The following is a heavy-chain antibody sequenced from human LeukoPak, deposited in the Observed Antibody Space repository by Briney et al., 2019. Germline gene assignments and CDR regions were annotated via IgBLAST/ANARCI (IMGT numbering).Heavy chain of an antibody. CDR3: ARERRAWGEDF. D-gene: IGHD3-16*01. CDR2: INPNGGNT. Sequence: ASVKVSGKASGYTFTNYYIHWVRQAPGQGLEWVGLINPNGGNTGYAQRFQGRVTVTTDTSTSTVFMELNSLQSEDTAVYYCARERRAWGEDFWGQGTLVTVSS. CDR1: GYTFTNYY. J-gene: IGHJ4*02. V-gene: IGHV1-46*01.